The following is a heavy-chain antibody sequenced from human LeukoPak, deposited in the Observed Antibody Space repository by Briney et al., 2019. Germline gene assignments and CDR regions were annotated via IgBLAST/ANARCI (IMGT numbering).Heavy chain of an antibody. CDR1: GFTFSSYA. D-gene: IGHD6-13*01. Sequence: PGGSLRLSCAASGFTFSSYAMSWVRQAPGKGLEWVSAISGNGGYTYYADSVKGRFTISRDNSKNTLYLQMYSLRAEDTAVYYCAKDPYSSAWFSRDWFDPWGQGTLVTVSS. V-gene: IGHV3-23*01. CDR3: AKDPYSSAWFSRDWFDP. CDR2: ISGNGGYT. J-gene: IGHJ5*02.